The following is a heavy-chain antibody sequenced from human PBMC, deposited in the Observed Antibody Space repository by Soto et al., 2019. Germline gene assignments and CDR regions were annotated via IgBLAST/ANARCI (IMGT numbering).Heavy chain of an antibody. CDR1: GGTFSNHA. Sequence: GASVKVSCKASGGTFSNHAISWVRQAPGQGLEWVGGIIPMFPTADYAQRFQGRVTITADDSTTTVYMELSGLRSEDTAMYYCARDDATYCGGDCYRYFYYGMDVWGKGTTVTVSS. J-gene: IGHJ6*04. D-gene: IGHD2-21*02. CDR3: ARDDATYCGGDCYRYFYYGMDV. CDR2: IIPMFPTA. V-gene: IGHV1-69*13.